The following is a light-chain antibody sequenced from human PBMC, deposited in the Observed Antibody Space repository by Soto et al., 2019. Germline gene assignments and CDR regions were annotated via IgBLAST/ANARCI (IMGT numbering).Light chain of an antibody. J-gene: IGLJ1*01. CDR3: ASWDNNLSGYV. CDR2: RNT. Sequence: QSVLTQPPSASGTPGQTVNISCSGSTSNIGKTFVYWYQHFPGAAPKLLIYRNTLRPSGVPDRFSAYKSGASTSLAISGLRSEDEADYYCASWDNNLSGYVFGIGTKVTVL. V-gene: IGLV1-47*01. CDR1: TSNIGKTF.